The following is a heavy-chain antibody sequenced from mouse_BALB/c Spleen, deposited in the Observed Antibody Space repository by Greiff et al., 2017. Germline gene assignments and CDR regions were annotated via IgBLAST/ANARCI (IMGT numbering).Heavy chain of an antibody. V-gene: IGHV5-6-3*01. CDR1: GFTFSSYG. D-gene: IGHD2-1*01. J-gene: IGHJ1*01. CDR3: ARDPYGNYWYFDV. CDR2: INSNGGST. Sequence: EVKLMESGRGLVQPGGSLKLSCAASGFTFSSYGMSWVRQTPDKRLELVATINSNGGSTYYPDSVKGRFTISRDNAKNTLYLQMSSLKSEDTAMYYCARDPYGNYWYFDVWGAGTTVTVSS.